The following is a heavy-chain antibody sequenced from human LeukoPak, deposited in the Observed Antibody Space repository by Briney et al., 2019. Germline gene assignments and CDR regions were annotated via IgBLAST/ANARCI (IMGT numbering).Heavy chain of an antibody. Sequence: GGSLRLSCAASGFTFSIYGMSWVRQAPGKGLEWVSGIGGSGGSTYYADSVKGRFTISRDNSKNTLYLQMNGLRAEDTAVYYCAKLMVRGVIIINNWFDSWGQGPLDTVSS. CDR3: AKLMVRGVIIINNWFDS. J-gene: IGHJ5*01. D-gene: IGHD3-10*01. CDR2: IGGSGGST. CDR1: GFTFSIYG. V-gene: IGHV3-23*01.